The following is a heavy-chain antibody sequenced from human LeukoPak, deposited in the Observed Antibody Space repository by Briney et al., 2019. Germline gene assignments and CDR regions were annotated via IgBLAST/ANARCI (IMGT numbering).Heavy chain of an antibody. CDR2: ISAYNGNT. V-gene: IGHV1-18*01. CDR3: ARAARFSRKLYYFDY. CDR1: GYTFTSCG. D-gene: IGHD1-1*01. Sequence: SVSFSCKASGYTFTSCGISWVRQAPGQGLEWMGWISAYNGNTNYAQKLQGRVTMTTDTSTSTAYMELRSLRSDDTAVYYCARAARFSRKLYYFDYWGEASLVTVSS. J-gene: IGHJ4*02.